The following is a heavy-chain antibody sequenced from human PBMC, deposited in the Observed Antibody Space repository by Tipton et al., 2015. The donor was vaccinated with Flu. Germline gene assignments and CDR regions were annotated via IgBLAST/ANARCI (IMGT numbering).Heavy chain of an antibody. CDR2: INHSGST. D-gene: IGHD3-22*01. CDR3: SRLSPRRVTAIVVVMLPEGYFDY. Sequence: LRLSCSVSGGSFSSYYWTWIRQAPGKGLEWIGEINHSGSTHYNPSLKSRVTMSVDSSKNQFSLHLSSVTAADTAVYYCSRLSPRRVTAIVVVMLPEGYFDYWGQGTLAIVPS. V-gene: IGHV4-34*01. CDR1: GGSFSSYY. J-gene: IGHJ4*02.